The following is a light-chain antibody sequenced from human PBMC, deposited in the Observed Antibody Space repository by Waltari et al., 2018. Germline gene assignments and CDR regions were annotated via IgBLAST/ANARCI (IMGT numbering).Light chain of an antibody. CDR2: SNN. V-gene: IGLV1-44*01. Sequence: QSVLTQPPSASGTPGQRVTISCSGSSSNIGTNPVMWCQHLPGTAPKLLIYSNNQRPSGCPVRFSCSKSGTSAFLAISGLQSEDEADYYCGTWDDSLSVWLFGGGTKLTFL. CDR3: GTWDDSLSVWL. J-gene: IGLJ3*02. CDR1: SSNIGTNP.